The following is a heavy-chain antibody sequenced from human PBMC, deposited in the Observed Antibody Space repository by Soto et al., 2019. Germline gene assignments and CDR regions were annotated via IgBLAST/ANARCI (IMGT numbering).Heavy chain of an antibody. CDR3: ARDGRGSSGSHDYYGMDV. CDR2: INPSGGST. Sequence: ASVKVSCKASGYTFTSYYMHWVLQAPGQGLEWMGIINPSGGSTSYAQKFQGRVTMTRDTSTSTVYMELSSLRSEDTAVYYCARDGRGSSGSHDYYGMDVWGQGTTVTV. V-gene: IGHV1-46*03. J-gene: IGHJ6*02. D-gene: IGHD3-22*01. CDR1: GYTFTSYY.